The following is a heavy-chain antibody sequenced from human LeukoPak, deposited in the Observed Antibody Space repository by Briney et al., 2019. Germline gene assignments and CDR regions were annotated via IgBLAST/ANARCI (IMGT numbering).Heavy chain of an antibody. CDR2: MNPNSGNT. D-gene: IGHD1-1*01. Sequence: GASVTVSFKASGYAFTSYDINWVRQAPGQGLEWMGWMNPNSGNTGYAQKFQGRVTMTRNTSISTAYMELSSLRSEDTAVYYCARDSRFLQLERGFDYWGQGTLVTVSS. CDR1: GYAFTSYD. V-gene: IGHV1-8*01. CDR3: ARDSRFLQLERGFDY. J-gene: IGHJ4*02.